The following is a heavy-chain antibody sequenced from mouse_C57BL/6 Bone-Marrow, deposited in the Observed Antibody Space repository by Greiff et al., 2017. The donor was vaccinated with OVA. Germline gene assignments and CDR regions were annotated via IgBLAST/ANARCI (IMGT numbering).Heavy chain of an antibody. CDR1: GYTFTSYW. V-gene: IGHV1-55*01. D-gene: IGHD2-4*01. CDR2: IYPGSGST. J-gene: IGHJ3*01. CDR3: AREGSYDYDVAY. Sequence: VQLQQPGAELVKPGASVKMSCKASGYTFTSYWITWVKQRPGQGLEWIGDIYPGSGSTDYNEKFKSKATLTVDTSSSTAYMQLSSLTSEDSAVYYCAREGSYDYDVAYWGQGTLVTVSA.